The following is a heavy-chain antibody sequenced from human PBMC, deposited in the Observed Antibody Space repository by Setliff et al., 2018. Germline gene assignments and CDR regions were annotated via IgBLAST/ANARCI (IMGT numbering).Heavy chain of an antibody. CDR3: ARVGGSGTQPLYYYYYYMDV. D-gene: IGHD3-10*01. CDR2: IFYNGMA. J-gene: IGHJ6*03. Sequence: SETLSLTCAVSGASIRNNYYWGWIRQSPGTGLEWIGSIFYNGMAYYNPSLKSRVTISVDTSKNQFSLKLSSVTAADTAVYYCARVGGSGTQPLYYYYYYMDVWGKGTTVTVSS. V-gene: IGHV4-39*07. CDR1: GASIRNNYY.